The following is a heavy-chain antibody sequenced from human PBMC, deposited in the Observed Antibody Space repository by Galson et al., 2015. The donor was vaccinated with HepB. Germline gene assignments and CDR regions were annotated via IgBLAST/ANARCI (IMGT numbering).Heavy chain of an antibody. CDR2: IFSGGST. D-gene: IGHD2-15*01. V-gene: IGHV3-66*01. CDR3: ARKVATEFHFDY. J-gene: IGHJ4*02. CDR1: GFTVSTKY. Sequence: SLRLSCAASGFTVSTKYMSWVRQAPGKGLEWVSVIFSGGSTYYADSVKGRFTISRDNSKNTLYLQMNSLRAEDTAVYYCARKVATEFHFDYWGQGTLVTVSS.